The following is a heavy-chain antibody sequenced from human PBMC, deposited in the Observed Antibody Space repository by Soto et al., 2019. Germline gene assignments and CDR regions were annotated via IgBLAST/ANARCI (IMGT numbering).Heavy chain of an antibody. J-gene: IGHJ4*02. Sequence: PGGSLRLSCAASGFTVSYNYMSWVRQAPGKGLEWLSVLYSGGNTYYADSVKGRFTISRDNSKNTLYLQMNSLGAEDTAVYYCARQKTFGEFDYWGQGTLVTVSS. V-gene: IGHV3-53*01. CDR1: GFTVSYNY. CDR3: ARQKTFGEFDY. CDR2: LYSGGNT. D-gene: IGHD3-10*01.